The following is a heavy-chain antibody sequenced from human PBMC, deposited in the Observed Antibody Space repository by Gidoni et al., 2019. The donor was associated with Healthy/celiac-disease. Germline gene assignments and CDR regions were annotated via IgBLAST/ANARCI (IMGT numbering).Heavy chain of an antibody. V-gene: IGHV2-70*15. J-gene: IGHJ6*02. CDR1: GFSLSTSGMC. CDR2: IDWDDDK. D-gene: IGHD6-13*01. CDR3: ARIRGIAAHGYYYYGMDV. Sequence: QVTLRESGPALVQPTQTLTLTCTFSGFSLSTSGMCVSWIRQPPGKALEWLARIDWDDDKYYSTSLKTRLTISKDTSKNQVVLTMTNMDPVDTATYYCARIRGIAAHGYYYYGMDVWGQGTTVTVSS.